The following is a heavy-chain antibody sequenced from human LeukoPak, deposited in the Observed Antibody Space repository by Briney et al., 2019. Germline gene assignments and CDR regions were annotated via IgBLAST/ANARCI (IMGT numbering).Heavy chain of an antibody. D-gene: IGHD4-23*01. CDR1: GYSISSGYY. Sequence: SETLSLTCAVSGYSISSGYYWGWIRQPPGKGLEWIGSIYHSGSTYYNPSLKSRVTISVDTSKNQFSLKLSSVTAADTAVYYCARPVYGGNSESAFDIWGQGTMVTVSS. J-gene: IGHJ3*02. CDR3: ARPVYGGNSESAFDI. V-gene: IGHV4-38-2*01. CDR2: IYHSGST.